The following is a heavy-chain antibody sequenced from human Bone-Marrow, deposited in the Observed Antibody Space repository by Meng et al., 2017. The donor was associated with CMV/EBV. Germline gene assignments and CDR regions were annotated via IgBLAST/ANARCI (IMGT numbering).Heavy chain of an antibody. D-gene: IGHD5-12*01. CDR3: ASPTINDAFDI. J-gene: IGHJ3*02. Sequence: GGSLRLSCKASGYTFTGYYMHWVRQAPGQGLEWMGWINPNSGGTNYAQKFQGRVTMTRDTSISTAYMELSRLRSDDTAVYYCASPTINDAFDIWGQGTMVTVSS. CDR2: INPNSGGT. V-gene: IGHV1-2*02. CDR1: GYTFTGYY.